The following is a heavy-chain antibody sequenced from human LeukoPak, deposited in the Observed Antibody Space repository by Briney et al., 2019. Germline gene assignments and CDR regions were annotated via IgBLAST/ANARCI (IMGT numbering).Heavy chain of an antibody. D-gene: IGHD5-18*01. CDR3: AKVRVDTAMVDAFDI. Sequence: PGGPLRLSCAASGLRFSNYGMHWVRQAPGKGLEWVAFIRFDGSSKYFADSVKGRFIISRDNFQNTLILQMNNLKVEDTAVYYCAKVRVDTAMVDAFDIWGQGTRVVVSS. V-gene: IGHV3-30*02. J-gene: IGHJ3*02. CDR2: IRFDGSSK. CDR1: GLRFSNYG.